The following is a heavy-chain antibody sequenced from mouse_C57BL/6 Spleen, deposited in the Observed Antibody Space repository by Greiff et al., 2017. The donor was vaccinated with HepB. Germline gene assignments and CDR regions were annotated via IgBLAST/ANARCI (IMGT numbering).Heavy chain of an antibody. CDR3: ARSPIYYDYEGYFDV. D-gene: IGHD2-4*01. Sequence: EVKLQESGPELVKPGASVKMSCKASGYTFTDYNMHWVKQSHGKSLEWIGYINPNNGGTSYNQKFKGKATLTVNKSSSTAYMELRSLTSEDSAVYYCARSPIYYDYEGYFDVWGTGTTVTVSS. CDR1: GYTFTDYN. CDR2: INPNNGGT. J-gene: IGHJ1*03. V-gene: IGHV1-22*01.